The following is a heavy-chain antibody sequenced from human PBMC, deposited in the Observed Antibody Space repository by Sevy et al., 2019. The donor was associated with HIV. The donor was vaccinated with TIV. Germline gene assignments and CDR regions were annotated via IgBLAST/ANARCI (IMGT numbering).Heavy chain of an antibody. CDR1: GFTFSNAW. CDR2: IKSKTDGGTT. CDR3: TTDPIRSGYYLSAFDI. D-gene: IGHD3-22*01. Sequence: GGSLRLSCAASGFTFSNAWMSWVRQAPGKGLEWVGRIKSKTDGGTTDYAAPVKGRFTISRDDSKNTLYLQMNGLKTEDTAVYYCTTDPIRSGYYLSAFDIWGQGTMVTVSS. J-gene: IGHJ3*02. V-gene: IGHV3-15*01.